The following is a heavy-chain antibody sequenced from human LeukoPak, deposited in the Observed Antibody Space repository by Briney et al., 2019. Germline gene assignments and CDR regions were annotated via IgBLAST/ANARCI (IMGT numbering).Heavy chain of an antibody. Sequence: GGSLRLSCAASGFTVSSTYMTWVRQAPGRGLEWVSLIYSAGTTYYADSVKGRFTISRDNSRNTLYLQMDSLRAEDTAMYYFARASRGFTLEFDYWGQGTLVTVSS. J-gene: IGHJ4*02. CDR2: IYSAGTT. CDR1: GFTVSSTY. CDR3: ARASRGFTLEFDY. D-gene: IGHD3-10*01. V-gene: IGHV3-53*01.